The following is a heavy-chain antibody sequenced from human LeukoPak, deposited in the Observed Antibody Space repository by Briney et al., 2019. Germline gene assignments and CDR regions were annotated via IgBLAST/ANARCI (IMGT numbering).Heavy chain of an antibody. V-gene: IGHV4-39*01. CDR2: IYYSRST. CDR3: ARLWSGAPFDY. D-gene: IGHD1-26*01. CDR1: GGSISSSSYY. J-gene: IGHJ4*02. Sequence: SETLSLTCTVSGGSISSSSYYWGWIRQPPGKGLEWIGSIYYSRSTYYNPSLKSRVTISVDTSKNQFSLKLSSVTAADTAVYYCARLWSGAPFDYWGQGTLVTVSS.